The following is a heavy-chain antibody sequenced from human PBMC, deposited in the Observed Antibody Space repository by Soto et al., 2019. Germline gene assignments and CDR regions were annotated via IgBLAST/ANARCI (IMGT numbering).Heavy chain of an antibody. CDR2: INPKSGDT. V-gene: IGHV1-2*02. CDR1: GYTFTGYY. CDR3: ARSSGGYSYNGMDV. D-gene: IGHD1-26*01. J-gene: IGHJ6*02. Sequence: QAQLVQSGAEVKQPGASVKVSCKASGYTFTGYYIHWVRQAPAQGLEWMGWINPKSGDTKYAQKFQGRVTVTRDTSISTAYMELSRLRADDTAVYYCARSSGGYSYNGMDVWGQGTTVTVSS.